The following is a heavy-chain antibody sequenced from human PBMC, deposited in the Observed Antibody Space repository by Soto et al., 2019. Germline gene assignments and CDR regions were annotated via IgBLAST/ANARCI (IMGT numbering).Heavy chain of an antibody. J-gene: IGHJ4*02. CDR2: IWFNGTTA. CDR3: ARALDRFGDYIGYFDY. V-gene: IGHV3-33*01. D-gene: IGHD4-17*01. CDR1: GFTFFDYG. Sequence: PGGSLRLSCAVSGFTFFDYGMHWVRQAPGEGLEWVTFIWFNGTTAYYADSVKGRFTISRDNSRNTVYLHMSGLRVDDTAMYYCARALDRFGDYIGYFDYWGQGTPVTVSS.